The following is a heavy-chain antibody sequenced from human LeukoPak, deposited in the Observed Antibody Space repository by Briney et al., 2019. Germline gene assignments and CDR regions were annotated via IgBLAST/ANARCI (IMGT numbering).Heavy chain of an antibody. CDR1: GGSFSGYY. CDR3: ARGGRQQLATPFDY. Sequence: SETLSLTCAVYGGSFSGYYWSWIRQPPGKGLEWIGEINHSGSTNYNPSIKSRGTISVDTSKNQMSLKLSSVTAADTAVYYCARGGRQQLATPFDYWGQGTLVTVSS. V-gene: IGHV4-34*01. J-gene: IGHJ4*02. CDR2: INHSGST. D-gene: IGHD6-13*01.